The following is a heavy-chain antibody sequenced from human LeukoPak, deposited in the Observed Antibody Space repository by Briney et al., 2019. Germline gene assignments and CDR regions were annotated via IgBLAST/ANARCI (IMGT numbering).Heavy chain of an antibody. CDR2: ISSSSSYI. V-gene: IGHV3-21*04. J-gene: IGHJ4*02. Sequence: GGSLRLSCAASGFTFSSYSMNWVRQAPGRGLEWVSSISSSSSYIYYADSVKGRFTISRDNSKNMMYLQMNSLRAEDTAVYYCARDSSGWSKNYWGQGTLVTATS. CDR1: GFTFSSYS. CDR3: ARDSSGWSKNY. D-gene: IGHD6-19*01.